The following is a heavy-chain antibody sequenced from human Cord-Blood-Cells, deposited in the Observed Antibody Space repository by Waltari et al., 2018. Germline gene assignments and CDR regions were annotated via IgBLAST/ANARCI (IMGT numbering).Heavy chain of an antibody. CDR3: ARVVPAARSLRYYFDY. V-gene: IGHV1-69*09. J-gene: IGHJ4*02. D-gene: IGHD2-2*01. CDR2: IIPILGRA. Sequence: QVQLVQSGAEVKKPGSSVKVSCKASGGTFSSYAISWVRQAPGQGLEWMGRIIPILGRANYAQKFQGRVTMTADKSTSTAYMELSSLRSEDTAVYYCARVVPAARSLRYYFDYWGQGTLVTVSS. CDR1: GGTFSSYA.